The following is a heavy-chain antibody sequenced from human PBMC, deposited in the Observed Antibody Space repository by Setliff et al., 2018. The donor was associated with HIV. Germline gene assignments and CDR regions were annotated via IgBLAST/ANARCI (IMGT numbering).Heavy chain of an antibody. J-gene: IGHJ4*02. CDR2: IYTGGRT. V-gene: IGHV4-4*07. Sequence: LSLTCTVSDDSISSNYWSWIRQSAGKGLEWVGRIYTGGRTNYNPSLKGRVTMSVDTSKNQFSLNLSSVTAADTAVYYRARDRMPMASWVPDKWGQGTLVTVSS. CDR3: ARDRMPMASWVPDK. CDR1: DDSISSNY. D-gene: IGHD2-2*01.